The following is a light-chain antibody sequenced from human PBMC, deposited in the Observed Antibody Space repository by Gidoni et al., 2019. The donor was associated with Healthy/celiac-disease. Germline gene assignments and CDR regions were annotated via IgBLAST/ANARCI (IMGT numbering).Light chain of an antibody. CDR1: QSVLYSSNNKNY. CDR3: QQYYSTPA. Sequence: DIVMTQSPDSLAVSLGERATINCKSSQSVLYSSNNKNYLAWYQQKPGQPPKLLIYWASTRESGVPDRFSGSGSGTDVTLTISSLQAEDVAVYYCQQYYSTPAFXQXTKVEIK. CDR2: WAS. J-gene: IGKJ1*01. V-gene: IGKV4-1*01.